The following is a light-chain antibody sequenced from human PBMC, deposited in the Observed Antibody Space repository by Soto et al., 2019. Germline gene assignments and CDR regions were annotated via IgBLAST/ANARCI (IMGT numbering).Light chain of an antibody. Sequence: IVLTQIPGTLSLSPGESATLSCRASLSVTSRYFHWYQQKPGQAPRLLIKGASTRAPDIPERFSGSGSGTDFTLTIDRLEPEDFAVYYCQHYGSSRWTFGQGTRVDIK. CDR3: QHYGSSRWT. CDR2: GAS. J-gene: IGKJ1*01. V-gene: IGKV3-20*01. CDR1: LSVTSRY.